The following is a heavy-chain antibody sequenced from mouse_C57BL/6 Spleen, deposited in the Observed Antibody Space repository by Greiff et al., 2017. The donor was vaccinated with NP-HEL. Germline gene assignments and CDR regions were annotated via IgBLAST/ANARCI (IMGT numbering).Heavy chain of an antibody. CDR3: TRRGEYGSSFDY. J-gene: IGHJ2*01. Sequence: QVQLQQSGAELVRPGASVTLSCKASGYTFTDYEMHWVKQTPVHGLEWIGAIDPETGGTAYNQKFKGKAILTADKSSSTAYMGLRSLTSEDSSVYYCTRRGEYGSSFDYWGQGTTLTVSS. V-gene: IGHV1-15*01. D-gene: IGHD1-1*01. CDR2: IDPETGGT. CDR1: GYTFTDYE.